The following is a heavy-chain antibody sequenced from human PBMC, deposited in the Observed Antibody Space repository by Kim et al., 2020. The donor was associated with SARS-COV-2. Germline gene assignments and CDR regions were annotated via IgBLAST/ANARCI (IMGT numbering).Heavy chain of an antibody. Sequence: ASVNVSCKASGYTFTSYGISWVRQAPGQGLEWMGWISAYNGNTNYAQKLQGRVTMTTDTSTSTAYMELRSLRSDDTAVYYCARDGKGASYYDSSGSETDYWGQGTLVTVSS. CDR2: ISAYNGNT. CDR1: GYTFTSYG. CDR3: ARDGKGASYYDSSGSETDY. D-gene: IGHD3-22*01. V-gene: IGHV1-18*01. J-gene: IGHJ4*02.